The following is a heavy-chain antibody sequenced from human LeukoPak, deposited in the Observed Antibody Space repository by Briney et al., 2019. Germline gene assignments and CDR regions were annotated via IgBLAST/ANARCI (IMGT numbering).Heavy chain of an antibody. Sequence: PGGSLRLSCAASGFTFDDYAMHWVRQAPGKGLEWVSAISGTGGSTYYADSVKGRFTISRDNSKNTLYLQMNSLRAEDTAVYYSAKDKMSLFDIWGQGTMVTVSS. CDR1: GFTFDDYA. CDR2: ISGTGGST. CDR3: AKDKMSLFDI. V-gene: IGHV3-23*01. J-gene: IGHJ3*02.